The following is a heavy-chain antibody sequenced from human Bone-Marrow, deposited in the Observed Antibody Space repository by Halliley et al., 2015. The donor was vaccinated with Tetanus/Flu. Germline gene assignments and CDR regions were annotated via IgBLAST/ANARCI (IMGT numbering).Heavy chain of an antibody. CDR3: ATSVAPHYYYGLDV. CDR1: GDSIKNYF. CDR2: IFSSGST. V-gene: IGHV4-59*13. Sequence: TLSLTCTVTGDSIKNYFWSWIRKTPGKGLEWIGYIFSSGSTTYNPSLKSRVTISLDTSKQQFSLMVRSVAAADTGVYYCATSVAPHYYYGLDVWGQGTTVTVSS. J-gene: IGHJ6*02. D-gene: IGHD5-12*01.